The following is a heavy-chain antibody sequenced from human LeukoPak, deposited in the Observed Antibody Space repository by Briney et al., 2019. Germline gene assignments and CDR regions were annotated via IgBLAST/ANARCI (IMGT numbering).Heavy chain of an antibody. CDR2: IYYSGST. CDR1: GGSISSSSYY. V-gene: IGHV4-39*07. CDR3: AREWVVAAKDWFDP. Sequence: SETLSLTCTVSGGSISSSSYYWGWIRQPPGKGLEWIGSIYYSGSTYYNPSLKSRVTISVDTSKNQFSLKLSSVTAADTAVYYCAREWVVAAKDWFDPWGQGTLVTVSS. J-gene: IGHJ5*02. D-gene: IGHD2-15*01.